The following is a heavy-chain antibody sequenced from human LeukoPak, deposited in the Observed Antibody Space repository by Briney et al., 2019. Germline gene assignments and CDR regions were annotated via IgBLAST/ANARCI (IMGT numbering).Heavy chain of an antibody. CDR2: ISSSSSTI. J-gene: IGHJ6*03. D-gene: IGHD2-2*01. V-gene: IGHV3-48*01. Sequence: SGGSLRLSCAASGFTFSSYSVNWVRQAPGKGLEWVSYISSSSSTIYYADSVKGRFTISRDNAKNSLYLQMNSLRAEDTAVYYCARGLMPYYYYYMDVWGKGTTVTVSS. CDR1: GFTFSSYS. CDR3: ARGLMPYYYYYMDV.